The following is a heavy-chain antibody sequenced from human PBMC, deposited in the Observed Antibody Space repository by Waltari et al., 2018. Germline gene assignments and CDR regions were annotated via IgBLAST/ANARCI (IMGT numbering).Heavy chain of an antibody. V-gene: IGHV1-69*13. Sequence: QVQLVQSGAEVKKPGSSVKVSCKASGGTLSSYAIIWVRQDPGQGLEWMGRIIPIFGTANYAQKFQGRVTITADKSTSTAYMELSSLRSEDTAVYYCARDLCSSTSCRSGDFDYWGQGTLVTVSS. J-gene: IGHJ4*02. CDR1: GGTLSSYA. D-gene: IGHD2-2*01. CDR2: IIPIFGTA. CDR3: ARDLCSSTSCRSGDFDY.